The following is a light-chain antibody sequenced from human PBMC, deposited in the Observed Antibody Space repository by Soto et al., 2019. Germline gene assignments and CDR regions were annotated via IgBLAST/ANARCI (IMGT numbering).Light chain of an antibody. V-gene: IGLV7-46*01. CDR1: TGPVTTGHY. Sequence: QAVVIQHPSLTVSPGGTATLTCGASTGPVTTGHYPYWFQQKPGQVPRTLIYDTNNKQSWTPARFSGSLVGSKGALTLSGAQAEDDDDYYCLLTSSGFRMFGGGTQLTVL. J-gene: IGLJ3*02. CDR3: LLTSSGFRM. CDR2: DTN.